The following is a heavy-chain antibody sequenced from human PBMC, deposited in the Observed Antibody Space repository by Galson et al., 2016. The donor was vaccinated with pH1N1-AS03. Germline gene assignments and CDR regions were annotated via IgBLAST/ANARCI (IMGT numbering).Heavy chain of an antibody. CDR1: GFTFSHYG. Sequence: SLRLSCAASGFTFSHYGIHWVRQAPGKGLEWVAVIWYDGNYTYYTDSVKGRFTISRDNSKSTLSLQMNSLRVEDTAIYYCARGRIYSMEGKFGFDLWGQGTLVTVSS. D-gene: IGHD2-15*01. V-gene: IGHV3-33*01. CDR3: ARGRIYSMEGKFGFDL. CDR2: IWYDGNYT. J-gene: IGHJ4*02.